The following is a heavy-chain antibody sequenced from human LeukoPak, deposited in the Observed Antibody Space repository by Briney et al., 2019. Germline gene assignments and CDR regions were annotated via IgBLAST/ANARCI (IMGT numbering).Heavy chain of an antibody. J-gene: IGHJ6*03. V-gene: IGHV1-69*05. CDR3: AGNRDGYNYYYYYYMDV. D-gene: IGHD5-24*01. CDR1: GRTFSSYA. Sequence: GASVKLSCKASGRTFSSYAISWVRQAPGQGLEWMGGLMPIIDTANYAQKFQGRVTITTDESTSTAYMELSSLRSEDTAVYYCAGNRDGYNYYYYYYMDVWGKGTTVTVSS. CDR2: LMPIIDTA.